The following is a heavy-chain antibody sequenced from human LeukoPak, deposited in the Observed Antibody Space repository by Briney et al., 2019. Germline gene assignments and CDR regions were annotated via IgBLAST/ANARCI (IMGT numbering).Heavy chain of an antibody. V-gene: IGHV3-23*01. J-gene: IGHJ4*02. D-gene: IGHD1-26*01. Sequence: GGSLRLSCAASGFTFTSYSMNWVRQAPGKGLEGVSTICGGGGSTFYADSVKGRFTISRDNSKNTLYLQVNSLRAEDTAVYYCAKGGKWDVTPFDYWGQGTLVTVSS. CDR2: ICGGGGST. CDR1: GFTFTSYS. CDR3: AKGGKWDVTPFDY.